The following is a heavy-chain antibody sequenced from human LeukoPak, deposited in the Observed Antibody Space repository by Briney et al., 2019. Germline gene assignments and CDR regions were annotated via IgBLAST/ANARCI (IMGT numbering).Heavy chain of an antibody. D-gene: IGHD2-2*01. CDR3: ARDQRYCSSSSCPWEPSDY. CDR2: IYSGGST. J-gene: IGHJ4*02. CDR1: GFTVSSNY. V-gene: IGHV3-53*01. Sequence: GGSLRLSCAASGFTVSSNYMSWVRQAPGKGLEWVSVIYSGGSTNYADSVKGRFTISRDNSKNTLYLQMNSLRAEDTAVYYCARDQRYCSSSSCPWEPSDYWGQGTLVTVSS.